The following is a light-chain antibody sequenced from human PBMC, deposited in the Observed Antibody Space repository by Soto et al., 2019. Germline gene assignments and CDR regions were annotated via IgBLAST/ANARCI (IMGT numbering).Light chain of an antibody. CDR3: FSFTTDWTHV. CDR2: EVS. CDR1: SGDVGAYNY. V-gene: IGLV2-14*01. J-gene: IGLJ1*01. Sequence: QSVLTQPASVSGSPGQSITISCTGTSGDVGAYNYVSWFQQHPGKAPTLIISEVSNRPSGVSNRFSGSKSGNAASLTISGLQAEDEADYFCFSFTTDWTHVFGTGTRVNVL.